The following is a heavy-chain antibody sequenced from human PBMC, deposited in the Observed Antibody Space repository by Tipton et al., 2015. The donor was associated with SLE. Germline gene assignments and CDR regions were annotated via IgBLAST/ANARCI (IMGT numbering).Heavy chain of an antibody. D-gene: IGHD3-10*01. Sequence: GSLRLSCTVSGGSISSYYWSWIRQPPGKGLEWIGYIYYSGSTNYNPSLKSRVTISVDTSKNQFSLKLSSVTAADTAVYYCARGGWYYGSGGYYYYYGMDVWGQGTTVTVSS. CDR1: GGSISSYY. CDR3: ARGGWYYGSGGYYYYYGMDV. V-gene: IGHV4-59*12. CDR2: IYYSGST. J-gene: IGHJ6*02.